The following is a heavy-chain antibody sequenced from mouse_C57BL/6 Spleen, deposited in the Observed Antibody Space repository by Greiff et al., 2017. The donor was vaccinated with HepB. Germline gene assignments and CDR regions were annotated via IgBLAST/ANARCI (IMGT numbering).Heavy chain of an antibody. J-gene: IGHJ2*01. Sequence: VQLQQPGAELVKPGASVKLSCKASGYTFTSYWMQWVKQRPGQGLEWIGEIDPSDSYTNYNQKFKGKATLTVDTSSSTAYMQLRSLTSEDSADYYCARAPCGGRPYYFDYWGQGTTLTVSS. CDR1: GYTFTSYW. CDR3: ARAPCGGRPYYFDY. CDR2: IDPSDSYT. D-gene: IGHD1-1*02. V-gene: IGHV1-50*01.